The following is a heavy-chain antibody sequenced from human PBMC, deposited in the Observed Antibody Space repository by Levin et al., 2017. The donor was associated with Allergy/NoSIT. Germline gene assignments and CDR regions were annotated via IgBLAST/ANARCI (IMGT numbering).Heavy chain of an antibody. V-gene: IGHV4-34*01. J-gene: IGHJ6*02. CDR1: GGSFSGYY. CDR3: ARGSIAAAGTAYYYYYGMDV. Sequence: SETLSLTCAVYGGSFSGYYWSWIRQPPGKGLEWIGEINHSGSTNYNPSLKSRVTISVDTSKNQFSLKLSSVTAADTAVYYCARGSIAAAGTAYYYYYGMDVWGQGTTVTVSS. D-gene: IGHD6-13*01. CDR2: INHSGST.